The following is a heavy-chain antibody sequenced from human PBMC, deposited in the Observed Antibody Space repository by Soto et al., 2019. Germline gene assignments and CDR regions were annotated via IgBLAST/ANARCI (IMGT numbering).Heavy chain of an antibody. CDR3: ARHPPTKVSASDY. J-gene: IGHJ4*02. V-gene: IGHV1-18*04. Sequence: QVQLVQSGAEVKKPGASVKVSCKASGYTFVAYGISWVRQAPGQGLEWMGWNSPYNGNTKYAEMFQGRVTMTTDTATSTAYLELRSLRSDDTAVYYCARHPPTKVSASDYWGQGTLVTVSS. CDR1: GYTFVAYG. CDR2: NSPYNGNT.